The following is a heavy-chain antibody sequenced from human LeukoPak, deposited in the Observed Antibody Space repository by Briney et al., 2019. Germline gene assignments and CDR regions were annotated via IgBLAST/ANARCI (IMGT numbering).Heavy chain of an antibody. Sequence: QPGGSLRLSCATSAFTFRSYGMHWVRQAPDKGLEWVAFIRYDGSNKHYADSVKGRFTISRDNAENSLHLQMNSLRAEDTAVYYCARGEYGSGSYHIDYWGQGTLVTVSS. D-gene: IGHD3-10*01. CDR2: IRYDGSNK. CDR1: AFTFRSYG. V-gene: IGHV3-30*02. J-gene: IGHJ4*02. CDR3: ARGEYGSGSYHIDY.